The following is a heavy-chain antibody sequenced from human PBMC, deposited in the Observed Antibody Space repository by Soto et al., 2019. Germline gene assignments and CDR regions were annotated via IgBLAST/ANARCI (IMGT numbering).Heavy chain of an antibody. D-gene: IGHD4-17*01. J-gene: IGHJ4*02. V-gene: IGHV3-30*18. CDR2: ISHDGSSK. CDR3: AKETAVTSCFDY. Sequence: GGSLRLSCAASGFTFSSYGMHWVRQAPGKGLEWVAVISHDGSSKSYADSVKGRFTISRDNSKNTLDLQMDRLRTEDTAVYYCAKETAVTSCFDYWGQGTLVTVSS. CDR1: GFTFSSYG.